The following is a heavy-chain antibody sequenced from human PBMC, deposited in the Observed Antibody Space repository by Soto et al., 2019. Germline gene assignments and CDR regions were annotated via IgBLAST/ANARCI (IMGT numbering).Heavy chain of an antibody. CDR2: IYYSGST. Sequence: QLQLQESGPGLVKPSETLSLTCTVSGGSISSSSYYWGWIRQPPGKGLEWIGSIYYSGSTYYNPSLKSRVTLSVDTSKNPSPLKLSSVTAADTAVYSCARLSSSWGRQGYWGQGTLVTVSS. CDR3: ARLSSSWGRQGY. J-gene: IGHJ1*01. CDR1: GGSISSSSYY. V-gene: IGHV4-39*01. D-gene: IGHD6-13*01.